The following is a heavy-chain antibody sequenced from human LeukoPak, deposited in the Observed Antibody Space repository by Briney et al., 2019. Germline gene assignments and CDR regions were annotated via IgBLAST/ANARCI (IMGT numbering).Heavy chain of an antibody. CDR3: ARPRNAWSPMGAFDI. CDR2: IYTSGST. D-gene: IGHD1-1*01. Sequence: SETLSLTCTVSGGSISSYYWSWIRQPARKGLEWIGRIYTSGSTNYNPSLKSRVTMSVDTSKNQFSLKLSSVTAADTAVYYCARPRNAWSPMGAFDIWGQGTMVTVSS. V-gene: IGHV4-4*07. CDR1: GGSISSYY. J-gene: IGHJ3*02.